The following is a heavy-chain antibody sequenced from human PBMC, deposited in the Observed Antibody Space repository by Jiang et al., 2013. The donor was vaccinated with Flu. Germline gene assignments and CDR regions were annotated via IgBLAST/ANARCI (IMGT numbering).Heavy chain of an antibody. J-gene: IGHJ6*02. CDR2: IDPSDSYT. V-gene: IGHV5-10-1*01. CDR3: ARHHRSITIFGVVLDV. D-gene: IGHD3-3*01. Sequence: IDPSDSYTNYSPSFQGHVTISVDKSISTAYLQWSSLKASDTAMYYCARHHRSITIFGVVLDVWGHGSTVTVSS.